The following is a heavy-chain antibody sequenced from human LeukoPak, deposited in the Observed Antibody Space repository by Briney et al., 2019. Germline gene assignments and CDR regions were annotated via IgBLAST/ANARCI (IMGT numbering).Heavy chain of an antibody. CDR2: INSGHSIT. J-gene: IGHJ4*02. V-gene: IGHV3-11*01. Sequence: GGSLRLSCAASGFIFSDYYMSWVRQAPGKGLEWGSYINSGHSITYYADSVKGRFTISRDNAENSLYLQMNTLRAEDTAVYYCARNLGYYGSGSYPLDYWGQGTLVTVSS. D-gene: IGHD3-10*01. CDR1: GFIFSDYY. CDR3: ARNLGYYGSGSYPLDY.